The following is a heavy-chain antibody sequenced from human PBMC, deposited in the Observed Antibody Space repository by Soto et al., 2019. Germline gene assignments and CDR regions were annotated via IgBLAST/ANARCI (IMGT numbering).Heavy chain of an antibody. V-gene: IGHV1-46*01. Sequence: ASVKISCKASGYTFTNYSMHWVRQAPGQGLEWMGIINPSSGRTSYAQNFQGRVTMTSDTSTSILYRVMSSLKSEYTAVYYCARDHNFGFILYAMDVWGQGTTGTGAS. D-gene: IGHD2-15*01. CDR2: INPSSGRT. CDR3: ARDHNFGFILYAMDV. CDR1: GYTFTNYS. J-gene: IGHJ6*02.